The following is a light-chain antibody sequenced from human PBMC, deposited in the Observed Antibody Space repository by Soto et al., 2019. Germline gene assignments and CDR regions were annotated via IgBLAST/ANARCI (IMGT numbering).Light chain of an antibody. CDR1: SSDVGGHDY. J-gene: IGLJ3*02. CDR2: EAF. CDR3: SSFTSTNTWV. V-gene: IGLV2-14*01. Sequence: QSALTQVASVSGSPGQSITISCTATSSDVGGHDYVSWYLQHPGKAPKLLIYEAFNRPSGVSDRFSGSKSGSTASLTISGLQAEDEGDYYCSSFTSTNTWVFGGGTKL.